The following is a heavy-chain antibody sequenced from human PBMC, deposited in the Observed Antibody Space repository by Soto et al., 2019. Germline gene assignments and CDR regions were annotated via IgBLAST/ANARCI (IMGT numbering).Heavy chain of an antibody. V-gene: IGHV1-8*01. CDR1: GYTFTSYD. CDR2: MNPNSGNT. CDR3: ARGKQGKKRWIVATIDLADAFDI. D-gene: IGHD5-12*01. J-gene: IGHJ3*02. Sequence: GASCKVSCKASGYTFTSYDINGVRQATGQGLEWMGWMNPNSGNTGYAQKFQGRVTMTRNTSISTAYMELSSLRSEDTAVYYCARGKQGKKRWIVATIDLADAFDIWGQGTMVTVSS.